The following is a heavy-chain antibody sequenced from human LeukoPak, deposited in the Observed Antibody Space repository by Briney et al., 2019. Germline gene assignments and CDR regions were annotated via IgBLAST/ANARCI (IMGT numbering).Heavy chain of an antibody. CDR2: ISGSGGST. V-gene: IGHV3-23*01. CDR1: GFTFSSFW. D-gene: IGHD4-17*01. J-gene: IGHJ4*02. Sequence: GGSLRLSCAASGFTFSSFWMNWVRQAPGKGLEWVSAISGSGGSTYYADSVKGRFTISRDNSKNTLYLQMNSLRAEDTAVYYCAKDNDYGDYRGTHWGQGTLATVSS. CDR3: AKDNDYGDYRGTH.